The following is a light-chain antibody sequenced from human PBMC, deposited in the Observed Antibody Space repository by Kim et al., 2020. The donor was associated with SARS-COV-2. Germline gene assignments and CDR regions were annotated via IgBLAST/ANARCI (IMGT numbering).Light chain of an antibody. V-gene: IGKV3-15*01. CDR1: QSVSSK. J-gene: IGKJ1*01. Sequence: EIVMTQSPATLSVSPGERATLSCRASQSVSSKLAWYQQKPGQGPRLLIYSASTRATGIPAGFSGSGSGTEFTLTISRLQSEDFAVYYCHQYYNWPRTFGQGTKVEIK. CDR3: HQYYNWPRT. CDR2: SAS.